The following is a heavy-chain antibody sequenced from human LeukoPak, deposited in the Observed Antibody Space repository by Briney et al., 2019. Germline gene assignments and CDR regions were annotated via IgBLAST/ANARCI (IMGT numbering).Heavy chain of an antibody. CDR3: ARLAVTSDVDY. CDR1: GFTFSSYA. J-gene: IGHJ4*02. V-gene: IGHV3-30*04. D-gene: IGHD4-17*01. CDR2: ISYDGSNK. Sequence: GGSLRLSCAASGFTFSSYAMHWVRQAPGKGLEWVAVISYDGSNKYYADSVKGRFTISRDNSKNTLYLQMNSLRAEDTAVYYCARLAVTSDVDYWGQGTPVTVSS.